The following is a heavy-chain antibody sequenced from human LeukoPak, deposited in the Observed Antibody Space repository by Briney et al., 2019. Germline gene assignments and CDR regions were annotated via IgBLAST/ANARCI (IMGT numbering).Heavy chain of an antibody. Sequence: SETLSLTCTVSGGSISSSSYYWGWIRQPPGKGLEWIGSIYYSGSTYYNPSLKSRVTISVDTSKNQFSLKLSSVTAADTAMYYCARTRIAVAGPFDYWGQGTLVTVSS. CDR3: ARTRIAVAGPFDY. CDR1: GGSISSSSYY. CDR2: IYYSGST. D-gene: IGHD6-19*01. J-gene: IGHJ4*02. V-gene: IGHV4-39*01.